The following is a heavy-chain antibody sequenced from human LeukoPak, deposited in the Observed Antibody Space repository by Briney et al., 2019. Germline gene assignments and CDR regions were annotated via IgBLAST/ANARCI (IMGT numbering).Heavy chain of an antibody. CDR1: GYTFSNYD. CDR2: ISGSGGNT. J-gene: IGHJ4*02. Sequence: GGSLRLSCAASGYTFSNYDMRWVRNAPGAGLEWDSGISGSGGNTYYAGSVKGRFTTSRAHYKNTVYLQMNSLRPEDTALYYCARKGYGENQPIGSDFWGQGTLVTVSS. CDR3: ARKGYGENQPIGSDF. D-gene: IGHD5-12*01. V-gene: IGHV3-23*01.